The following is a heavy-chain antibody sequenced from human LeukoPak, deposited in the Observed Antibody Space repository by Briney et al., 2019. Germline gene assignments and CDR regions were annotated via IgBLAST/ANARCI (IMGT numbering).Heavy chain of an antibody. Sequence: GASVKVSCKTSGYSFTAFYIHWVRQAPGQGLEWMGWIHPRRGDTNYAQKFQGRVTMTRDTSISTAYMELSRLRSDDTAVYYCASSSSWANDYWGQGTLVTVSS. CDR2: IHPRRGDT. V-gene: IGHV1-2*02. CDR3: ASSSSWANDY. J-gene: IGHJ4*02. CDR1: GYSFTAFY. D-gene: IGHD6-13*01.